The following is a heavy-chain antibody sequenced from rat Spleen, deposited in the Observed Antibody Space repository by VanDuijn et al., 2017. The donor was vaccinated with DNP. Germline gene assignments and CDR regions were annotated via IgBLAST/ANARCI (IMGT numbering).Heavy chain of an antibody. CDR1: GFNFNDYW. D-gene: IGHD1-10*01. V-gene: IGHV5-31*01. CDR2: ITNTGGSI. CDR3: TTGKDNPFAY. J-gene: IGHJ3*01. Sequence: EVKLVESGGGLVQPGRSLKLSCAASGFNFNDYWMGWVRQAPGKGLEWVASITNTGGSIYYPDSVKGRFTISRDNVQNTLYLQMNSLRSEDTATYYCTTGKDNPFAYWGQGTLVTVSS.